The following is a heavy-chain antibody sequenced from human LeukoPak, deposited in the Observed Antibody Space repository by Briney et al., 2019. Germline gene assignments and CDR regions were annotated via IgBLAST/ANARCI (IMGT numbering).Heavy chain of an antibody. V-gene: IGHV4-4*07. J-gene: IGHJ4*02. CDR2: IYTSGST. CDR3: ARERPGYYYDSSGYYGGGDFDY. CDR1: GGSISSYC. D-gene: IGHD3-22*01. Sequence: SETLSLTCSVSGGSISSYCWSWIRQPAGKGLEWIGRIYTSGSTNYNPSLKSRVTMSVDTSKNQFSLKLSSVTAADTAVYYCARERPGYYYDSSGYYGGGDFDYWGQGTLVTVSS.